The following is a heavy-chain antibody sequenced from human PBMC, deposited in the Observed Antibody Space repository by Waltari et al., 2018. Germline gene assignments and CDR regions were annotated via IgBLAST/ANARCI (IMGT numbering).Heavy chain of an antibody. V-gene: IGHV4-4*07. CDR2: IYTSGST. CDR3: ARDGYTYGDYLDAFDI. J-gene: IGHJ3*02. CDR1: GGSISSYY. D-gene: IGHD4-17*01. Sequence: QVQLQESGPGLVKPSETLSLTCTVSGGSISSYYWSWIRQPAGKGLEWIGRIYTSGSTNSNPSLKSRVTMSVDTSKNQFSLKLSSVTAADTAVYYCARDGYTYGDYLDAFDIWGQGTMVTVSS.